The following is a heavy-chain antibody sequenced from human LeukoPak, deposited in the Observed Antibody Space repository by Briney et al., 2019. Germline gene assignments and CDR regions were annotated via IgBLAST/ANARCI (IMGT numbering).Heavy chain of an antibody. CDR1: GGTFSIYA. CDR3: ARDREDIVVVPAAKGGYYYYYMDV. D-gene: IGHD2-2*01. V-gene: IGHV1-69*05. Sequence: SVRVSCKASGGTFSIYAISWVRQAPGQGLEWMGAIIPIFGKAHYAQKFQGRVTITTDESTNKAYMELSSLRSEDTAVYYCARDREDIVVVPAAKGGYYYYYMDVWGKGTTVTVSS. J-gene: IGHJ6*03. CDR2: IIPIFGKA.